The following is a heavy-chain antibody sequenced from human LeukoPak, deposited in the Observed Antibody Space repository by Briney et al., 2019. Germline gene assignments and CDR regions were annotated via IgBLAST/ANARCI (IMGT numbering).Heavy chain of an antibody. CDR3: AKAGYTSGRTPFNY. J-gene: IGHJ4*02. CDR2: ISGSGGST. D-gene: IGHD2-15*01. Sequence: GGSLRLSCEASGFTLSKYWMSWVRQAPGKGLEWVSAISGSGGSTYYADSVKGRFTISRDNSKNTLYLQMNSLRAEDTATYYCAKAGYTSGRTPFNYWGQGTLVTVSS. V-gene: IGHV3-23*01. CDR1: GFTLSKYW.